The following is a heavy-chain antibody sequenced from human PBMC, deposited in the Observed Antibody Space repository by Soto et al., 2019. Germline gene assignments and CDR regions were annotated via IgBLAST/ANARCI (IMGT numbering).Heavy chain of an antibody. CDR3: ARGYSSSWLNWFDP. CDR1: GGPFSGYY. Sequence: SETLSLTCAVYGGPFSGYYWSWIRQPPGKGLEWIGEINHSGSTNYNPSLKSRVTISVDTSKNQFSLKLSSVTAADTAVYYCARGYSSSWLNWFDPWGQGTLVTVSS. V-gene: IGHV4-34*01. D-gene: IGHD6-13*01. CDR2: INHSGST. J-gene: IGHJ5*02.